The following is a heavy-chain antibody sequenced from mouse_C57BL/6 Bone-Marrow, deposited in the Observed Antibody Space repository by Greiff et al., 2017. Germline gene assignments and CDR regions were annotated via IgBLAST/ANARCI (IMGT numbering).Heavy chain of an antibody. CDR3: ARRGFPDY. Sequence: EVKLQESGGDLVKPGGSLKLSCAASGFTFSSYGMSWVRQTPDKRLEWVATISSGGSYTYYPDSVKGRFPISRDNAKNTLYLQMSSLKSEDTAMYYCARRGFPDYWGQGTTLTVSS. V-gene: IGHV5-6*02. CDR1: GFTFSSYG. J-gene: IGHJ2*01. CDR2: ISSGGSYT.